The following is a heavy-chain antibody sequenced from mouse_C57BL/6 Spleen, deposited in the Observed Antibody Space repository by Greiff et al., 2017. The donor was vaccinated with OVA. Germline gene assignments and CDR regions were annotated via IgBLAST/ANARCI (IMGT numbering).Heavy chain of an antibody. D-gene: IGHD2-2*01. CDR1: GFSLTSSG. CDR2: IWRGGST. CDR3: AKKRGYDDYAMDY. Sequence: VQLQESGPGLVQPSQSLSITCTVSGFSLTSSGVHWVRQSPGKGLEWLGVIWRGGSTDYNAAFMSRLSITKDNSKSQVFFKMNSLQADDTAIYYCAKKRGYDDYAMDYWGQGTSVTVSS. V-gene: IGHV2-5*01. J-gene: IGHJ4*01.